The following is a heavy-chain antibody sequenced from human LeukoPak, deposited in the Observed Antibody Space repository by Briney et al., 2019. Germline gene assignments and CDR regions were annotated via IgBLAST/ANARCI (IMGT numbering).Heavy chain of an antibody. J-gene: IGHJ6*02. CDR2: IHSDGSTT. Sequence: GGSLRLSCAVSGITVSKYWMHWVRQVPGKGLVWVSRIHSDGSTTGYADSVKGRFTITRDSAKNTLYLEMNSLRVEDTAVYYCTRDANHYGGMDVWGQGTTVTVSS. CDR1: GITVSKYW. V-gene: IGHV3-74*01. CDR3: TRDANHYGGMDV.